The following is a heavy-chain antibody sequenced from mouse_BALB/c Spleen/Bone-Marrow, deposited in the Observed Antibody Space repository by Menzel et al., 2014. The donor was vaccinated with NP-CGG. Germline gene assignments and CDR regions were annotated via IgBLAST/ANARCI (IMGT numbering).Heavy chain of an antibody. CDR1: GYTFTSYW. D-gene: IGHD1-1*01. Sequence: VHVKQSGTVLARPGASVKMSCKASGYTFTSYWMHWVKQRPGQGLEWIGAIYPGNSDTSYNQKFKGKAKLTAVTSTSTAYMELSSLTNEDSAVYYCTRWNYYGSSYDYWGQGTTLTVSS. J-gene: IGHJ2*01. CDR3: TRWNYYGSSYDY. CDR2: IYPGNSDT. V-gene: IGHV1-5*01.